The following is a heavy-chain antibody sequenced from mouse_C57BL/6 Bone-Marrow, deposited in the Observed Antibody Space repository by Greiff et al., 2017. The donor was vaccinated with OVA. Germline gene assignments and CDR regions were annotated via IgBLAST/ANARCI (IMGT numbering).Heavy chain of an antibody. CDR3: ASDGYYVRFAY. J-gene: IGHJ3*01. CDR1: GFTFSSYA. Sequence: DVQLVESGGGLVKPGGSPKLSCAASGFTFSSYAMSWVRQTPEKRLEWVATISDGGSYTYYPDNVKGRFTISRDNAKNNLYLQMSHLKSEDTAMYYCASDGYYVRFAYWGQGTLVTVSA. CDR2: ISDGGSYT. D-gene: IGHD2-3*01. V-gene: IGHV5-4*01.